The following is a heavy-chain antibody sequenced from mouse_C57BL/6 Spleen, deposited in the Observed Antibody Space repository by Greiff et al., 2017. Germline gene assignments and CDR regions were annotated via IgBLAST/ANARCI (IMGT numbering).Heavy chain of an antibody. D-gene: IGHD2-4*01. Sequence: QVQLQQPGTELVKPGASVKLSCKASGYTFTSYWLHWVKQSPGQGLEWIGNINPSNGGTNYNEKFKSKATLTVDKSSSTAYMLLGSLTSEDSAVYYCASIYYDSAFAYWGQGTLVTVSA. J-gene: IGHJ3*01. CDR1: GYTFTSYW. CDR3: ASIYYDSAFAY. CDR2: INPSNGGT. V-gene: IGHV1-53*01.